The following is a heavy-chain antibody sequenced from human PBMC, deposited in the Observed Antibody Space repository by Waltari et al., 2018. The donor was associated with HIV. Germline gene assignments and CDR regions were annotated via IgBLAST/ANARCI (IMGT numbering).Heavy chain of an antibody. CDR2: VYYGGTN. Sequence: QLPLQESGPGLVKPRDTLSLTCTVAADSCTSSSYFWGWIRQAPGKGLEWIGSVYYGGTNYYNPSLKSRATVSADTSRRQFSLRLSAVTAEDTAIYYCARGSGSTYGDSFDMWGQGTRVIVSS. CDR3: ARGSGSTYGDSFDM. CDR1: ADSCTSSSYF. V-gene: IGHV4-39*02. D-gene: IGHD1-26*01. J-gene: IGHJ3*02.